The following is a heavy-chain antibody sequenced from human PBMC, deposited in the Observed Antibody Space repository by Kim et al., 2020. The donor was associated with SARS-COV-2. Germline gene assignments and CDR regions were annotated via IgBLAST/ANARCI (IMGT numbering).Heavy chain of an antibody. CDR2: ISWNSGSI. CDR3: AKEQYFDWRNYYYYGMDV. D-gene: IGHD3-9*01. Sequence: GGSLRLSCAASGFTFDDYAMHWVRQAPGKGLEWVSGISWNSGSIGYADSVKGRFTISRDNAKNSLYLQMNSLRAEDTALYYCAKEQYFDWRNYYYYGMDVWGQGTTVTVSS. V-gene: IGHV3-9*01. J-gene: IGHJ6*02. CDR1: GFTFDDYA.